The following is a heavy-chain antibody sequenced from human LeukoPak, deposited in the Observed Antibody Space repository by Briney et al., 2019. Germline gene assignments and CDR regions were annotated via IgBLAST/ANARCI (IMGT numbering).Heavy chain of an antibody. J-gene: IGHJ1*01. CDR3: PNDPNWEGGS. V-gene: IGHV3-23*01. CDR1: GFSLGDSD. Sequence: HSGGSLRLSCAASGFSLGDSDMNWFRQAPGEGPQWVANINYVGLRTFYADSVKGRFTIARDNSKNMLFLQMDGLRVEDTALYYCPNDPNWEGGSWGQGTLVIVSS. D-gene: IGHD1-1*01. CDR2: INYVGLRT.